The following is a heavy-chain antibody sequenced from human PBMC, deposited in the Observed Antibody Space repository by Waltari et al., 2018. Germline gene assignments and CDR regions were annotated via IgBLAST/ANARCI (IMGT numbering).Heavy chain of an antibody. CDR1: GFTVGNNY. CDR2: IYSGGDT. V-gene: IGHV3-53*01. Sequence: EVLLVESGGGLIQPGGSLRLSCVASGFTVGNNYMTWVRQAQGEGLELVSFIYSGGDTKYADSVKGRVTISRENSKNTLYLQRNSLRADDTAVYYCARVPGYSWGQGTLVTVSS. CDR3: ARVPGYS. J-gene: IGHJ4*02.